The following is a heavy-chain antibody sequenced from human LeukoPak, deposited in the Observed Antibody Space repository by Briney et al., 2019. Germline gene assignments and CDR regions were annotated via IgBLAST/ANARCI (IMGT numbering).Heavy chain of an antibody. CDR2: IKQDGSER. J-gene: IGHJ4*02. D-gene: IGHD5-24*01. CDR3: AKDEILDY. CDR1: GFTFTSYW. V-gene: IGHV3-7*03. Sequence: PGGSLRLSCAASGFTFTSYWMTWVRQAPGKGLEWVAKIKQDGSERYCVDSVKGRFTISRDNAKNSLYLQMNSLRAEDTAVYYCAKDEILDYWGQGTLVTVSS.